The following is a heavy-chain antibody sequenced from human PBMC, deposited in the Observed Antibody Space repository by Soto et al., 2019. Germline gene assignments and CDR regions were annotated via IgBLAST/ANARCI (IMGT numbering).Heavy chain of an antibody. V-gene: IGHV1-69*01. CDR3: ARTATAYNGFDL. J-gene: IGHJ5*02. CDR1: GGTFTNYA. Sequence: QVQLVQSGAEVKKPGSSVKVSCKASGGTFTNYAINWVRQAPGQGLEWMGGIIPISGAVNYAQKFQGRVTITADESTSTVYMALSSLRSENTAVYYCARTATAYNGFDLWCQGTLVTVPS. CDR2: IIPISGAV. D-gene: IGHD5-18*01.